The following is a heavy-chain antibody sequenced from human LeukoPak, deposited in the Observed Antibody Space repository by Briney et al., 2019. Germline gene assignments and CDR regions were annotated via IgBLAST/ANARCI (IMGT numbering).Heavy chain of an antibody. CDR2: IYYSEST. Sequence: SETLSLTCTDSGGSISSYYWSWLRQPPRKGLEWIGYIYYSESTNYNPSFKSRVTITVDTSKNQFSLELGSVSAADTAVDYCASNYYGSGSLDYWGQGNLVTVSS. CDR1: GGSISSYY. V-gene: IGHV4-59*08. J-gene: IGHJ4*02. D-gene: IGHD3-10*01. CDR3: ASNYYGSGSLDY.